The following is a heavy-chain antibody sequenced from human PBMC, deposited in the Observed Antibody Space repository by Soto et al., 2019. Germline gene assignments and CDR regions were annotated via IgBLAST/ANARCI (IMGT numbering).Heavy chain of an antibody. CDR3: AKGWPGYSSGWFAFDI. J-gene: IGHJ3*02. V-gene: IGHV3-30*18. CDR2: ISYEGSNK. CDR1: GFTFSDHG. Sequence: GGSLRLSCAASGFTFSDHGMHWVRQAPGKWLEWVAVISYEGSNKYYADSVKGRFTVSRDNSKNTVYLNMNSLRAEDTAVYYCAKGWPGYSSGWFAFDIWGQGTMVTVSS. D-gene: IGHD6-13*01.